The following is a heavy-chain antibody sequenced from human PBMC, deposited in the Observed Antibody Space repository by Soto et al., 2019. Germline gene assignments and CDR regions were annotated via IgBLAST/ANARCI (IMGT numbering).Heavy chain of an antibody. CDR3: AIDCITTSCYSGYYYYVMDV. D-gene: IGHD2-2*01. V-gene: IGHV1-3*01. J-gene: IGHJ6*02. Sequence: ASVKVSCKASGYTFTTYAVHWVRQAPGQRPERMGWFNAGNGNTKYSQMFQGRVTITMDTSATTAYMELSSLRSEDTAVYYFAIDCITTSCYSGYYYYVMDVWGQGTTVTVSS. CDR2: FNAGNGNT. CDR1: GYTFTTYA.